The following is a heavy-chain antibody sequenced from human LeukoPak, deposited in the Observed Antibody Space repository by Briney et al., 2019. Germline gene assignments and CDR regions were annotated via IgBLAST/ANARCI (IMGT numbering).Heavy chain of an antibody. J-gene: IGHJ4*02. CDR1: GGSISSGGYY. Sequence: SETLSLTCTVSGGSISSGGYYWSWIRQPPGKGLEWIGYIYYSGSTNYNPSLKSRVTISVDKSENHFSLNLNSVTAADTAVYYCARVGVGSYNFDYWGQGTLVTVSS. D-gene: IGHD3-3*01. V-gene: IGHV4-61*03. CDR2: IYYSGST. CDR3: ARVGVGSYNFDY.